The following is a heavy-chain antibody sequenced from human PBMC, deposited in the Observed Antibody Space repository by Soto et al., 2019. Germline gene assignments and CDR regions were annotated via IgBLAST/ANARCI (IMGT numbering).Heavy chain of an antibody. V-gene: IGHV3-23*01. CDR2: ISGSGGST. J-gene: IGHJ4*02. CDR1: GFTFSSYA. Sequence: GGSLRLSCAASGFTFSSYAMNWVRQAPGEGLEWVSGISGSGGSTYYADSVKGRFTISRDNSKNTLYLQMNSLRAEDTAVLYCATGRGLGWPEGLDYWGQGTLVTVSS. D-gene: IGHD2-15*01. CDR3: ATGRGLGWPEGLDY.